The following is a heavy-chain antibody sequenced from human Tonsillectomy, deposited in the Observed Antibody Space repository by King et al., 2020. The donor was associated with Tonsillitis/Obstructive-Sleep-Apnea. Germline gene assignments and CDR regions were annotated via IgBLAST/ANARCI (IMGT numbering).Heavy chain of an antibody. CDR2: ISYDGSNK. Sequence: VQLVESGGGVVQPGRSLRLSCAASGFTFSSYAMHWVRQAPGKGLEWVAVISYDGSNKYYADSVKGRFTISRDNSKNTLYLQMNSLRAEDTAVYYCARESRYGDCSGGSCYPGGFDYWGQGTLVTVSS. D-gene: IGHD2-15*01. CDR1: GFTFSSYA. CDR3: ARESRYGDCSGGSCYPGGFDY. V-gene: IGHV3-30*04. J-gene: IGHJ4*02.